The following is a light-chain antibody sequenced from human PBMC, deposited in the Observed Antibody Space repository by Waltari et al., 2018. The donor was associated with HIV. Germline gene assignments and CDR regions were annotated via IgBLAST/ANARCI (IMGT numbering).Light chain of an antibody. CDR2: GVN. V-gene: IGLV2-8*01. Sequence: QSALTQPPSASGSPGQSVTFSCTGTSRAVGASNFVSWYQQHPGKAPKLIIYGVNQRPSGVTDRFSGSKSGNTASLTVSGLQADDEADYYCSSYAGPNHLLFGGGTKLTVL. CDR3: SSYAGPNHLL. CDR1: SRAVGASNF. J-gene: IGLJ2*01.